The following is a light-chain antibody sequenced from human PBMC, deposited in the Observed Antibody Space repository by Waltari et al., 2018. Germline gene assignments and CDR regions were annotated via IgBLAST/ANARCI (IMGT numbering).Light chain of an antibody. CDR2: EDT. CDR3: YSSDSTGLRV. V-gene: IGLV3-10*01. J-gene: IGLJ3*02. Sequence: YELTQPPSLSVSPGQTARITCSGHELPRKYAYWFQQKTGQAPRLVMYEDTKGPSGNPERFAGSSSRTVATLTITGAQVDDEATYYCYSSDSTGLRVFGGGT. CDR1: ELPRKY.